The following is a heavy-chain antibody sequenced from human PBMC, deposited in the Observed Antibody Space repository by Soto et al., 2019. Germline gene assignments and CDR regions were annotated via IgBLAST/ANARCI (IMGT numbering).Heavy chain of an antibody. CDR3: ARSYSGYDRFFDY. D-gene: IGHD5-12*01. V-gene: IGHV4-39*02. J-gene: IGHJ4*02. Sequence: QLQLQESGPGLVKPSETLSLTCTVSGGSISSSSYYWGWIRQPPGKGLEWIGSSYYSGSTYYNPSHTSRVTISVDTSKNHFSLKLSSVTAADTAVYYCARSYSGYDRFFDYWGQGTLVTVSS. CDR2: SYYSGST. CDR1: GGSISSSSYY.